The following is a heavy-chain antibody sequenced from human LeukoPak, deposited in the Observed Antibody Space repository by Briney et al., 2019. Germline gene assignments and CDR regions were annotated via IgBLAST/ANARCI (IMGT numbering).Heavy chain of an antibody. V-gene: IGHV1-2*02. J-gene: IGHJ6*03. Sequence: RASVKVSCKASGYTFTGYYMHWVRQAPGQGLEWMGWINPNSGGTNYAQKFQGRVTMTRGTSISTAFMELRRLRSDDTAVYYCARDRDYGDYRPPPYYYYMDVWGKGTTVTVSS. CDR3: ARDRDYGDYRPPPYYYYMDV. CDR1: GYTFTGYY. D-gene: IGHD4-17*01. CDR2: INPNSGGT.